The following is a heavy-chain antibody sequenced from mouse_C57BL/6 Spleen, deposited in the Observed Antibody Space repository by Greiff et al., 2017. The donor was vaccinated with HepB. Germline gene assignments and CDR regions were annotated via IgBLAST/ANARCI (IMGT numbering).Heavy chain of an antibody. J-gene: IGHJ1*03. CDR3: ARVYYGSSYWYFDV. Sequence: QVQLQQSGAELMKPGASVKPSCKATGYTFTGYWIEWVKQRPGHGLEWIGEILPGSGSTNYNEKFKGKATFTADTSSNTAYMQLSSLTTEDSAIYYCARVYYGSSYWYFDVWGTGTTVTVSS. V-gene: IGHV1-9*01. CDR2: ILPGSGST. D-gene: IGHD1-1*01. CDR1: GYTFTGYW.